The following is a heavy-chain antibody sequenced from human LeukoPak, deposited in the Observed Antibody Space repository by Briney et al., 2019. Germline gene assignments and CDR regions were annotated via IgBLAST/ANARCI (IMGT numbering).Heavy chain of an antibody. V-gene: IGHV1-18*01. D-gene: IGHD3-22*01. CDR2: ISAYNGNT. J-gene: IGHJ4*02. CDR1: GYTFTSYG. Sequence: SVKVSCKASGYTFTSYGISWVRQAPGQGLEWMGWISAYNGNTNYAQKLQGRVTMTTDTSTSTAYMELRSLRSDDTAVYYCARDYDSSGYYMGVDYWGQGTLVTVSS. CDR3: ARDYDSSGYYMGVDY.